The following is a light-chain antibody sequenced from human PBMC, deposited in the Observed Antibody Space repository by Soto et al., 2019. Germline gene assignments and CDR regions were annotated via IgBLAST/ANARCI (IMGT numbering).Light chain of an antibody. V-gene: IGLV2-14*01. CDR2: EVS. Sequence: QSALTQPASVSGSPGQSITTSCTGTSSDVGGYNYVSWYQQHPGKAPKLIIYEVSHRPSRASNHFSGYKSGNTASLTISGLQPEDEADYYCSSYTSTSTPCVFGTGTKLTVL. J-gene: IGLJ1*01. CDR3: SSYTSTSTPCV. CDR1: SSDVGGYNY.